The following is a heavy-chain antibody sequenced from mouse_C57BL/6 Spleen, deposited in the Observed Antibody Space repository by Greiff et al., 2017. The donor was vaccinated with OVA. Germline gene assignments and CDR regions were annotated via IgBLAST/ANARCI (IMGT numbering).Heavy chain of an antibody. Sequence: EVKLMESGGDLVKPGGSLKLSCAASGFTFSSYGMSWVRQTPDKRLEWVATISSGGSYTYYPDSVKGRFTISRDNAKNTLYLQMSSLKSEDTAMYYCARHVIYYGSSYYAMDYWGQGTSVTVSS. CDR2: ISSGGSYT. CDR1: GFTFSSYG. V-gene: IGHV5-6*01. D-gene: IGHD1-1*01. CDR3: ARHVIYYGSSYYAMDY. J-gene: IGHJ4*01.